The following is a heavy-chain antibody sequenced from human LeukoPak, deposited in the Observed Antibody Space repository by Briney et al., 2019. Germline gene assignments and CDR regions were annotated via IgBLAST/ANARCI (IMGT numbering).Heavy chain of an antibody. Sequence: GGSLRLSCAASGFTFSSYAMHWVRQAPGKGLEWVAVISYDGSDKYYADSVKGRFTISRDSSKNMLYLQMSSLRAGDTAVYYCARLGVQLWNSLDYWGQGTLVTVPS. J-gene: IGHJ4*02. D-gene: IGHD5-18*01. CDR2: ISYDGSDK. CDR1: GFTFSSYA. CDR3: ARLGVQLWNSLDY. V-gene: IGHV3-30*04.